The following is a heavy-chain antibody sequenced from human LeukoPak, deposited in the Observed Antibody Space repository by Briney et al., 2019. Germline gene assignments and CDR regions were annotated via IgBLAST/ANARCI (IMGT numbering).Heavy chain of an antibody. J-gene: IGHJ3*02. Sequence: GTLRLSCAASGFTFSSYGMGWVRQAPGKGLEWVSTISGSGGSTYYADSVKGRFTISRDNSKNTLYLQMNSLRAEDTAVYYCAKDKCSGGSCYSAFDIWGQGTMVTVSS. CDR2: ISGSGGST. CDR1: GFTFSSYG. D-gene: IGHD2-15*01. CDR3: AKDKCSGGSCYSAFDI. V-gene: IGHV3-23*01.